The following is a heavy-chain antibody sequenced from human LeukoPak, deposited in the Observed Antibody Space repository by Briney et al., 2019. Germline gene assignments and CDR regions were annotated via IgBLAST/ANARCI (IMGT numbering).Heavy chain of an antibody. Sequence: ESLKISCKGSGYSFTSYWIGWVRQMPGKGLEWMGIIYPGDSDTRYSPSFQGQVTISADKSISTAYLQWSSLKASDTAMYYCAREGAAINYYYGMDVWGQGTTVTVSS. J-gene: IGHJ6*02. CDR1: GYSFTSYW. V-gene: IGHV5-51*01. D-gene: IGHD6-25*01. CDR2: IYPGDSDT. CDR3: AREGAAINYYYGMDV.